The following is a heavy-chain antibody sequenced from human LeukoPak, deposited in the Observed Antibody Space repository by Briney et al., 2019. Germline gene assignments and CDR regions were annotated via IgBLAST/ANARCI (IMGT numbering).Heavy chain of an antibody. CDR3: ANILRYFDWPPNDY. CDR2: IKQDGSEK. V-gene: IGHV3-7*03. Sequence: GGSLRLSCVASGLSFGNYWMDWVRQAPGKGLEWVGNIKQDGSEKYYVDSVKGRFTISRDNSKNTLYLQMNSLRAEDTAVYYCANILRYFDWPPNDYWGQGTLVTVSS. J-gene: IGHJ4*02. D-gene: IGHD3-9*01. CDR1: GLSFGNYW.